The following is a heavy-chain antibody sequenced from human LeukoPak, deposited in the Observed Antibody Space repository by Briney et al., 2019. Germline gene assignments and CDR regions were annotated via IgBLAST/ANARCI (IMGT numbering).Heavy chain of an antibody. CDR3: AGYTANTARYSFDF. CDR1: GYSISSGYY. V-gene: IGHV4-38-2*02. D-gene: IGHD2-2*02. CDR2: IHHSGVT. Sequence: SETLSLTCTVSGYSISSGYYWSWIRQPPGKGLEWIATIHHSGVTYYNPSLKSRVTMSGDTAKNQFSLQLGSVTAASTAVYYCAGYTANTARYSFDFWGQGALVTVSS. J-gene: IGHJ4*02.